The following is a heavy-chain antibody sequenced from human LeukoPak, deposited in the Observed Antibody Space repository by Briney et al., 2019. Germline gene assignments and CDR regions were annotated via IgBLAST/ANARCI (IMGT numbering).Heavy chain of an antibody. CDR2: ISETGRTI. CDR3: ASLRQAY. J-gene: IGHJ4*02. Sequence: GGSLRLSCTASGFTFSSYEMNWVRQAPGKGLEWVSYISETGRTIYYADSVKGRFTSSRDNAKKSLYLQMNSLRAEDTAVYYCASLRQAYWGQGTLVTVSS. CDR1: GFTFSSYE. D-gene: IGHD5/OR15-5a*01. V-gene: IGHV3-48*03.